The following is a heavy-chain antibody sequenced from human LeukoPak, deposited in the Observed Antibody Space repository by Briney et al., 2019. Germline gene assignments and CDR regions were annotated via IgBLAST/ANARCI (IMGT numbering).Heavy chain of an antibody. CDR3: ASSIYYYGSSGVSYYFDY. D-gene: IGHD3-22*01. Sequence: GGSLRLSCAASGFTFSSYEMNWVRQAPGKGLEWVSYISSSGSTIYYADSVKGRFTTSRDNAKNSLYLQMNSLRAEDTAVYYCASSIYYYGSSGVSYYFDYWGQGTLVTVSS. J-gene: IGHJ4*02. V-gene: IGHV3-48*03. CDR1: GFTFSSYE. CDR2: ISSSGSTI.